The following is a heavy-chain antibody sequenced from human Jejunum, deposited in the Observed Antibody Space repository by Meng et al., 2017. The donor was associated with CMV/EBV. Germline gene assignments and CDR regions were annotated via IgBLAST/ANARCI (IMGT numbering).Heavy chain of an antibody. Sequence: GGAFSSTSYTWGWVRQSPGKGLEWVGSISYTGGTYYNPSLERRLTISVDRSKNQFSLRLTTATAADAAVYYCVRVDTMTTFLLDSWGPGTLVTVSS. CDR3: VRVDTMTTFLLDS. V-gene: IGHV4-39*07. CDR1: GGAFSSTSYT. D-gene: IGHD4-11*01. J-gene: IGHJ4*02. CDR2: ISYTGGT.